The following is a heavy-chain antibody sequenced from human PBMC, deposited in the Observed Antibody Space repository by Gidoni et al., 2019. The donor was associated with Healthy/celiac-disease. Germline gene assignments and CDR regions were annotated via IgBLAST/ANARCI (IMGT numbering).Heavy chain of an antibody. CDR3: SRGEIVVSSSVKNWFDP. V-gene: IGHV1-2*02. D-gene: IGHD6-13*01. CDR1: GYTFTGCY. J-gene: IGHJ5*02. CDR2: INPNSGGT. Sequence: QVQLVQSGAAAQKPGASVKVCWMASGYTFTGCYIHWVRQAPGQGLEWMGWINPNSGGTNYVKKCHSRVTMNRDTSTSTDYMELSRLSSDDTAVYYCSRGEIVVSSSVKNWFDPWGQGTLVTVSS.